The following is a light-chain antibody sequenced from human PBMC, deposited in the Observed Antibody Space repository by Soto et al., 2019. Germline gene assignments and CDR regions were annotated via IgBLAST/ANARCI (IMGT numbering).Light chain of an antibody. CDR3: QTWGTGNPIVV. CDR1: SGHSSYA. V-gene: IGLV4-69*01. Sequence: QPVLTQSPSASASLGASVKITCTLSSGHSSYAIAWHQQQPEKGPRYLMKLNSDGSHSKGDGIPDRFSGSSSGAERYLTISSLQSEDEADYYCQTWGTGNPIVVFGGGTKLTVL. J-gene: IGLJ2*01. CDR2: LNSDGSH.